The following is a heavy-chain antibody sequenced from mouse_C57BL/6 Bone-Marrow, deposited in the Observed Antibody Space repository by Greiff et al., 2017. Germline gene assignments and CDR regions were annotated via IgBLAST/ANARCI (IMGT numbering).Heavy chain of an antibody. V-gene: IGHV1-5*01. CDR2: IYPGNSDT. Sequence: VQLQQSGTVLARPGASVKMSCKTSGYTFTSYWMHWVKQRPGQGLEWIGAIYPGNSDTSYNQKFKGKAKLTAVTSASTAYMELSSLTNEDSAVYYCYYYGNYPLAMDYWDQGTSVTVSS. J-gene: IGHJ4*01. D-gene: IGHD2-1*01. CDR3: YYYGNYPLAMDY. CDR1: GYTFTSYW.